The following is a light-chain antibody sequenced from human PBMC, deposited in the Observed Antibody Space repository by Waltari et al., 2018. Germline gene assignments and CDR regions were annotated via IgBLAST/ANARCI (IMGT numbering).Light chain of an antibody. CDR2: GAS. CDR3: QQHNTFPLT. CDR1: QGISGY. J-gene: IGKJ4*01. Sequence: IQLTQSPSSLSASVGDRVTIACRASQGISGYVACYQQKPGKAPKLLIYGASTLQSGVPSMFSGSGSGTDFTLIISDLQPEDFATYYCQQHNTFPLTFGGGTKVEIK. V-gene: IGKV1-9*01.